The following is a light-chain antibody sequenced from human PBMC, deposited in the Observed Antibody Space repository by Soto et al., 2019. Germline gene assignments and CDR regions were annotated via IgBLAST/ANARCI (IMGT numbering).Light chain of an antibody. CDR2: GAS. V-gene: IGKV3-20*01. J-gene: IGKJ1*01. CDR1: QSGRDMY. CDR3: QQYGSSRWT. Sequence: ESMLTQSPGTLSLSPGERATLSCRASQSGRDMYLAWYQQKPGQAPRLLIYGASSRATGIPDRFSGSGSGTDFTLTISRLEPEDFAVYYCQQYGSSRWTFGQGTKVDI.